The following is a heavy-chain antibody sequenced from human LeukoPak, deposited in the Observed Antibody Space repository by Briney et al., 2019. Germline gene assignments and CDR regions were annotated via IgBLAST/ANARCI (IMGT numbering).Heavy chain of an antibody. Sequence: QPGGSLTLSCAASGFTFSSYAMSWARQAPGKGLEWVSAISGSGGSTYYADSVTGRFTISRDNSKNTLYLQMNSLRAEDTAVYYCAKDGPRGYCTNGVCYLFDYWGQGTLVTVSS. V-gene: IGHV3-23*01. CDR2: ISGSGGST. D-gene: IGHD2-8*01. CDR1: GFTFSSYA. CDR3: AKDGPRGYCTNGVCYLFDY. J-gene: IGHJ4*02.